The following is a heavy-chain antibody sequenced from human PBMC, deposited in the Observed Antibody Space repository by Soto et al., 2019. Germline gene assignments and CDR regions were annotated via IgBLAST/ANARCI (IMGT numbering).Heavy chain of an antibody. Sequence: EVQLLESGGGLVQPGGSLRLSCAASGFTFSSYAMSWVRQAPGKGLEWVSAISGSGGSTYYADSVKGRFTISRDNSKNTLYLQMNSLRAEDTAVYYCARRVVGKAYYDILTGPIEYYYYYGMDVWGQGTTVTVSS. CDR2: ISGSGGST. CDR3: ARRVVGKAYYDILTGPIEYYYYYGMDV. V-gene: IGHV3-23*01. CDR1: GFTFSSYA. J-gene: IGHJ6*02. D-gene: IGHD3-9*01.